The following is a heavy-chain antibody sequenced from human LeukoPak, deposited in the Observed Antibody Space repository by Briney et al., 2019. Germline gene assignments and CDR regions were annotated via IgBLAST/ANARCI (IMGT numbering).Heavy chain of an antibody. J-gene: IGHJ4*02. Sequence: PGGSLRLSCAASGFTFSSYGMHWVRQAPGKGLEWVAVISYDGSNKYYADSVKGRFTISRDNSKNTLYLQMNSLRAEDTAVYYCAEDRNGYDFWALDYWGQGTLVAVSS. CDR2: ISYDGSNK. CDR3: AEDRNGYDFWALDY. D-gene: IGHD3-3*01. V-gene: IGHV3-30*18. CDR1: GFTFSSYG.